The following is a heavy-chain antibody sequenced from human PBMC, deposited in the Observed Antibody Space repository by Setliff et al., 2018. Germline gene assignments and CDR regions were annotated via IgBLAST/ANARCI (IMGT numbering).Heavy chain of an antibody. D-gene: IGHD1-26*01. V-gene: IGHV4-61*02. CDR2: LHTSGST. CDR3: ARDNTILGATDH. CDR1: GGSLNSGSYY. J-gene: IGHJ5*02. Sequence: LSLTCAVSGGSLNSGSYYWSWIRQSTERGLEWLGRLHTSGSTTYNPALNSRVTISADTSTNQFSLRLTSLTAADTAVYFCARDNTILGATDHWGQGTLVTVSS.